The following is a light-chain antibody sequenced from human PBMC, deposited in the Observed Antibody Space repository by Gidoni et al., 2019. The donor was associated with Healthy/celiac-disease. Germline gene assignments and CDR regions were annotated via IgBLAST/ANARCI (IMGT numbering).Light chain of an antibody. Sequence: DIQMTHSPSSLSASVGDRDTITCRASQSISSYLNWYQQKPGKAPKLLIYAASSLQSGVPSNFSGSGSGTDFTLTISSLQPEDFATYYCQQSYSTPWTFGQGTKVEIK. CDR2: AAS. CDR1: QSISSY. J-gene: IGKJ1*01. CDR3: QQSYSTPWT. V-gene: IGKV1-39*01.